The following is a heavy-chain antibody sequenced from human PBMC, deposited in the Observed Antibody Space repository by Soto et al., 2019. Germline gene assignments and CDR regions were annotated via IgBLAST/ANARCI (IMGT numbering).Heavy chain of an antibody. D-gene: IGHD3-10*01. J-gene: IGHJ4*02. CDR2: ISFSGNNA. Sequence: GGSQSLSSPASSFAFSTFPMTWVRQAPGKGLEWVAAISFSGNNASYADSVQGRFTISRDNSQNSVFLQMSSLRAEDTDVYYCARDQLRPGILYSLGVLLPEYGLWGQGTLVTVSS. CDR1: SFAFSTFP. V-gene: IGHV3-23*01. CDR3: ARDQLRPGILYSLGVLLPEYGL.